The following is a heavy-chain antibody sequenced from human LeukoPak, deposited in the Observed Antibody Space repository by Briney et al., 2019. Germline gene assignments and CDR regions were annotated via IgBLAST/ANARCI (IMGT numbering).Heavy chain of an antibody. V-gene: IGHV3-30-3*01. Sequence: GRSLRLSCAASGFTFSSYAMHWVRQAPGKGLEWVAVISYDGSNKYYADSVKGRFTIPRDNSKNTLYLQMNSLRAEDTAVYYCARDRAAAGYSYYFDYWGQGTLVTVSS. D-gene: IGHD6-13*01. CDR1: GFTFSSYA. CDR3: ARDRAAAGYSYYFDY. CDR2: ISYDGSNK. J-gene: IGHJ4*02.